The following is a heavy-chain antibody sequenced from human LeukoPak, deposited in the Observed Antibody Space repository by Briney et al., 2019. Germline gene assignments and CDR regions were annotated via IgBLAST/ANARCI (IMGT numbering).Heavy chain of an antibody. CDR3: AKSRGYYYGSGTN. CDR2: ISGSGGST. J-gene: IGHJ4*02. D-gene: IGHD3-10*01. V-gene: IGHV3-23*01. CDR1: GFTFSSYA. Sequence: GGSLRFSCAASGFTFSSYAMSWVRQAPGKGLEWVSAISGSGGSTYYADSVKGRFTISRDNSKNTLYLQMNSLRAEDTAVYYCAKSRGYYYGSGTNWGQGTLVTVSS.